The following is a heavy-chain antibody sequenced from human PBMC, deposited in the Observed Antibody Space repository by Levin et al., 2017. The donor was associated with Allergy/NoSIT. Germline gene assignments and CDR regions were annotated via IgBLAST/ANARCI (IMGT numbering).Heavy chain of an antibody. D-gene: IGHD3-10*01. CDR3: ATLGGYYYGSGREIDAFDI. Sequence: ASVKVSCKVSGYTLTELSMHWVRQAPGKGLEWMGGFDPEDGETIYAQKFQGRVTMTEDTSTDTAYMELSSLRSEDTAVYYCATLGGYYYGSGREIDAFDIWGQGTMVTVSS. V-gene: IGHV1-24*01. J-gene: IGHJ3*02. CDR2: FDPEDGET. CDR1: GYTLTELS.